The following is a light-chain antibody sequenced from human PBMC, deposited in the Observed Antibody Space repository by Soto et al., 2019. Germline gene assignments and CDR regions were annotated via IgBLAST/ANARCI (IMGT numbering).Light chain of an antibody. V-gene: IGKV3-15*01. CDR1: QSVSSN. CDR3: QQYNSWPLT. Sequence: EIVMTQSPATLSVSPGERATLSCRASQSVSSNLAWYHQKPGQAPRLLIYGASTRATGIPARFSGSGSGTGFTLTISSLQSEDFAVYYCQQYNSWPLTFGGGTKVEIK. CDR2: GAS. J-gene: IGKJ4*02.